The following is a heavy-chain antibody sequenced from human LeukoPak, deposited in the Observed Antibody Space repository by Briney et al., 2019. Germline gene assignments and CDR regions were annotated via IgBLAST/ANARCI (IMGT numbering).Heavy chain of an antibody. Sequence: SKTRSLTCPVPVGSISSGDYYWSWIRHPPGKGLEWIGYISSRGRTYYKPSLKSRITVSMDTAKNQFSLRVSSVTAADTAVYYCARGQYGSGIVYWGQGTLVTVSP. D-gene: IGHD3-10*01. CDR2: ISSRGRT. V-gene: IGHV4-30-4*01. CDR3: ARGQYGSGIVY. CDR1: VGSISSGDYY. J-gene: IGHJ4*02.